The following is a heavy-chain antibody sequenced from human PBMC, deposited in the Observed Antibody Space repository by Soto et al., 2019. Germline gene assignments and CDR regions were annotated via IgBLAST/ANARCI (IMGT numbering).Heavy chain of an antibody. J-gene: IGHJ6*02. D-gene: IGHD5-12*01. CDR3: ARYIVATIGVGYYYYYGMDV. CDR1: GGSISSGGYY. V-gene: IGHV4-31*01. CDR2: IYYSGST. Sequence: SETLSLTCTVSGGSISSGGYYWSWIRQHPGKGLEWIGYIYYSGSTYYNPSLKSQVTKSVDTSKNQFSMKLSSVTAADTAVYYFARYIVATIGVGYYYYYGMDVWGQGTTVTVSS.